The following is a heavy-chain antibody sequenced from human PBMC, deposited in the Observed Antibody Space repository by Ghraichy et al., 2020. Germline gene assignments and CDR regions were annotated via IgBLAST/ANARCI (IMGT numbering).Heavy chain of an antibody. CDR1: GFTFSSYS. D-gene: IGHD2-2*01. CDR3: ARWNNIVVVPAAEHMDV. Sequence: LSLTCAASGFTFSSYSMNWVRQAPGKGLEWVSSISSSSSYIYYADSVKGRFTISRDNAKNSLYLQMNSLRAEDTAVYYCARWNNIVVVPAAEHMDVWGKGTTVTVSS. CDR2: ISSSSSYI. J-gene: IGHJ6*03. V-gene: IGHV3-21*01.